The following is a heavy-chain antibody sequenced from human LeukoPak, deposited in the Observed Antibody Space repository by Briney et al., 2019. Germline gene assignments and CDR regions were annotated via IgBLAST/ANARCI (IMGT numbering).Heavy chain of an antibody. CDR3: ARGSPYHH. V-gene: IGHV4-39*01. CDR1: GGSISSDSYY. D-gene: IGHD2-2*01. Sequence: PSETLSLTCSVSGGSISSDSYYWGWIRQPPGKGLEYIGSMSYSGSTFYNPSLRSRVTISVDTSKNQFSLKLSSVIAADTAVYYCARGSPYHHWGQGTLVTVSS. CDR2: MSYSGST. J-gene: IGHJ4*02.